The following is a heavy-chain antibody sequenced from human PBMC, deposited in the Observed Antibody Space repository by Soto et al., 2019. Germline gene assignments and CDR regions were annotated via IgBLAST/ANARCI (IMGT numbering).Heavy chain of an antibody. D-gene: IGHD4-17*01. V-gene: IGHV1-46*01. CDR3: ARDGYGDYSPTLHFDY. Sequence: ASVKVSCKASGYTFTSYYMHWVRQAPGQGLEWMGIINPSGGSTSYAQKFQGRVTMTRDTSTSTVYMELSSLRSEDTAVYYCARDGYGDYSPTLHFDYWGQGTLVTVSS. CDR2: INPSGGST. J-gene: IGHJ4*02. CDR1: GYTFTSYY.